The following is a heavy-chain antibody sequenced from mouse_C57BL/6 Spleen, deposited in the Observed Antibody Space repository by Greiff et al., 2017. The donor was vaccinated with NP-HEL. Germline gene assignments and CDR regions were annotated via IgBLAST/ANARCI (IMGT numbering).Heavy chain of an antibody. CDR1: GYAFSSYW. CDR2: IYPGDGDT. J-gene: IGHJ1*03. Sequence: VQLQQSGAELVKPGASVKISCKASGYAFSSYWMNWVKQRPGKGLEWIGQIYPGDGDTNYNGKFKGKATLTADQSSSTAYMQLSSLTSEDSAVYFCARRITTVVADVWGTGTTVTVSS. D-gene: IGHD1-1*01. CDR3: ARRITTVVADV. V-gene: IGHV1-80*01.